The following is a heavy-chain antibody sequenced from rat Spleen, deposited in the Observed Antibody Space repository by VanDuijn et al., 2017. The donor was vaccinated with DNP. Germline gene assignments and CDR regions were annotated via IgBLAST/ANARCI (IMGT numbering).Heavy chain of an antibody. J-gene: IGHJ4*01. Sequence: QVQLKELGPGLVQPSRTLSLTCTVSGFSLTSYTVHWVRQPPGKGLEWMGIIWTGGSADYSSVLKSRLSISKATSKSQVFLQMNSLQAEDTATYYCARDLIIRDTTSAMDVWGQGTSVTVSS. CDR2: IWTGGSA. CDR1: GFSLTSYT. V-gene: IGHV2-30*01. CDR3: ARDLIIRDTTSAMDV. D-gene: IGHD4-3*01.